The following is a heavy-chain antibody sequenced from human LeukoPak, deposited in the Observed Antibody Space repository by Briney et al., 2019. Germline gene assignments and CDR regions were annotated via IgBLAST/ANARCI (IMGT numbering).Heavy chain of an antibody. D-gene: IGHD5-18*01. V-gene: IGHV4-39*01. J-gene: IGHJ4*02. CDR2: MSYTGTT. CDR1: GGSFSGYY. CDR3: ARSGYSFLVDS. Sequence: PSETLSLTCAVYGGSFSGYYWGWIRQPPGKGLEWIASMSYTGTTYYNPSLRSRVTISVDTSKNQFSLNLSSVTAADTAVYFCARSGYSFLVDSWGQGTLVTVSS.